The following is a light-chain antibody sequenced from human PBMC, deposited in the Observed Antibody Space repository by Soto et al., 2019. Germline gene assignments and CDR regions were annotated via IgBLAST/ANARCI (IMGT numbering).Light chain of an antibody. J-gene: IGKJ4*01. CDR2: DAS. CDR1: QSVSSS. Sequence: EIVLIQSPATLSLSPGERATLSCRASQSVSSSLAWYQQNPGQAPRLLIFDASNRATGIPVRFSGSGSGTDFTLNIISLEPDDFTGYYCQQHRNWPLTFGGGTSVEIK. V-gene: IGKV3-11*01. CDR3: QQHRNWPLT.